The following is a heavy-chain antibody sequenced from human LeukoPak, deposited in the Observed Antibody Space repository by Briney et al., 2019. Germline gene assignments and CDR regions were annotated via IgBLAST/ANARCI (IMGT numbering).Heavy chain of an antibody. CDR3: ARSVYDSSGYYPFDY. Sequence: GASVKVSCKASGGTFSSYAISWVRQAPGQGLEWMGGIIPIFGTANYAQKFQGRVTITADESTSTAYMELSSLRSEDTAVYYCARSVYDSSGYYPFDYWGQGPLVTVSS. D-gene: IGHD3-22*01. CDR2: IIPIFGTA. CDR1: GGTFSSYA. V-gene: IGHV1-69*13. J-gene: IGHJ4*02.